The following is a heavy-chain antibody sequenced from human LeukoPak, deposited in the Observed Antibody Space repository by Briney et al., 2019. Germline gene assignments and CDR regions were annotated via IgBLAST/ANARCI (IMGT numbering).Heavy chain of an antibody. V-gene: IGHV3-7*01. D-gene: IGHD6-19*01. J-gene: IGHJ4*02. Sequence: PGGSLRLSCAASGFTFSSYWMSWVRQAPGKGLEWVANIKQDGSEEYYVDSVKGRFTISRDNAKNSLYLQMNSLRAEDTAVCYCARERGGSSGYSDYWGQGTLVTVSS. CDR1: GFTFSSYW. CDR2: IKQDGSEE. CDR3: ARERGGSSGYSDY.